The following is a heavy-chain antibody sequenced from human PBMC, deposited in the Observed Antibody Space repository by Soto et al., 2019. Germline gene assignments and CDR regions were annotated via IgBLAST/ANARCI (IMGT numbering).Heavy chain of an antibody. CDR1: GFSFDEYA. CDR3: AKGFCSSAKCYTYSYMDV. V-gene: IGHV3-9*01. CDR2: VIWNSGTV. D-gene: IGHD2-2*01. Sequence: EVQLVESGGTLVQPGRSLRLSCAASGFSFDEYAMHWVRQVPGKGLEWVSGVIWNSGTVGYGDSVKGRFTISRDNDKNSLYLQMNSLRAEDTAMYYCAKGFCSSAKCYTYSYMDVWGKGTAVTVSS. J-gene: IGHJ6*03.